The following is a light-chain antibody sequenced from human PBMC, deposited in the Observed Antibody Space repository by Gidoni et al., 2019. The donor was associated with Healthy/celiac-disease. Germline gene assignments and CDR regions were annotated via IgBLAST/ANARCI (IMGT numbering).Light chain of an antibody. CDR2: AAS. V-gene: IGKV1-39*01. Sequence: DIQMTQSPSSLSASVGDRVTITCRASQSSSSYLNWDQQKPGKAPKLLIYAASSLQSWVPSRFSGSGSGPDFTLTISSLHPEDFATYYCQQSYSTPWTFGQGTKVEIK. CDR3: QQSYSTPWT. CDR1: QSSSSY. J-gene: IGKJ1*01.